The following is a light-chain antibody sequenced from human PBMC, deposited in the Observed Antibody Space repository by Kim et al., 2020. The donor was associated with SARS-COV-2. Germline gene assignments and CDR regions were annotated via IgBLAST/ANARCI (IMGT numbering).Light chain of an antibody. V-gene: IGLV1-40*01. J-gene: IGLJ3*02. CDR3: QSYDTRLSGWV. CDR2: GNS. Sequence: QSVLTQPPSLSGAPGQRVTISCTGRSSNIGAGYDVHWYQQLPGTAPKLLIYGNSNRPSGVPDRFSGSQSGTSASLAITGLQAEDEADYYCQSYDTRLSGWVFGGGTKLTVL. CDR1: SSNIGAGYD.